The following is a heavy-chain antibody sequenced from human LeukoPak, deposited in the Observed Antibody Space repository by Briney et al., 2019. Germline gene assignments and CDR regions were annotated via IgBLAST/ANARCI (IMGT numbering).Heavy chain of an antibody. CDR3: AKDSPASPLGA. V-gene: IGHV3-33*06. CDR1: GFTFSSYG. Sequence: GGSLRLSCAASGFTFSSYGMHWVRQAPGKGLEWVAVIWYDGSNKYYADSVKGRFTISRDNYKNTLYLQMNSLRAEGTAVYYCAKDSPASPLGAWGQGTLVTVSS. D-gene: IGHD3-16*01. J-gene: IGHJ5*02. CDR2: IWYDGSNK.